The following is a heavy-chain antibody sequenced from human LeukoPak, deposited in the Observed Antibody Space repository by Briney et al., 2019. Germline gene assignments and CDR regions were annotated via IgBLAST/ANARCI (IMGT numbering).Heavy chain of an antibody. CDR3: ARGIGGYNFVY. J-gene: IGHJ4*02. D-gene: IGHD5-24*01. Sequence: PSETLSLTCTVSGGSVSSGNYHWSWMRQPPGRGLEWIGYMYDSGSTNYNPSLKSRVTISVDTSKNQFSLKLSSVTAADTAVYYCARGIGGYNFVYWGQGTLVTVSS. CDR2: MYDSGST. CDR1: GGSVSSGNYH. V-gene: IGHV4-61*01.